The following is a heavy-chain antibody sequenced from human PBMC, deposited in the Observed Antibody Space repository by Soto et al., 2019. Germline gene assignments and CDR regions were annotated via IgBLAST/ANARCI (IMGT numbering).Heavy chain of an antibody. J-gene: IGHJ4*02. D-gene: IGHD3-22*01. CDR2: IYYSGST. CDR3: ARAGTYYYDSSGYYFDY. CDR1: GGSISSGDYY. V-gene: IGHV4-30-4*01. Sequence: LSLTCTVSGGSISSGDYYWSWIRQPPGKGLEWIGYIYYSGSTYYNPSLKSRVTISVDTSKNQFSLKLSSVTAADTAVYYCARAGTYYYDSSGYYFDYWGQGTLVTVSS.